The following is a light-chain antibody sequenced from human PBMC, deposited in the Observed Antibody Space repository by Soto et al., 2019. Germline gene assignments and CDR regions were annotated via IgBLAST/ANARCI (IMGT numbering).Light chain of an antibody. Sequence: EIVMTQSPATLSVSPGARATLSCRASQSVSSTLAWYQQKPGQAPRLLIFGASTRATGIPDRFSGSGSGTDFTLTISSLQSEDFAVYYCQQYNTWPLITFGPGTRLEIK. J-gene: IGKJ5*01. CDR3: QQYNTWPLIT. V-gene: IGKV3-15*01. CDR1: QSVSST. CDR2: GAS.